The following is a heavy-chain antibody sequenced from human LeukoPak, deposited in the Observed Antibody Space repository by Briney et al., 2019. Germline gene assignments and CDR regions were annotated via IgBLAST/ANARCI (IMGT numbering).Heavy chain of an antibody. CDR1: GYNFPRYW. V-gene: IGHV5-51*01. D-gene: IGHD3-16*01. J-gene: IGHJ4*02. Sequence: GESLKISCKGSGYNFPRYWIGWVRQMPGKGLEWMGIFNPGNSNSRYNPSFQGQVTISADTSISTAYLQWSGLKALDTAIYYCARGGDYYDYWGQGTLVTVSS. CDR3: ARGGDYYDY. CDR2: FNPGNSNS.